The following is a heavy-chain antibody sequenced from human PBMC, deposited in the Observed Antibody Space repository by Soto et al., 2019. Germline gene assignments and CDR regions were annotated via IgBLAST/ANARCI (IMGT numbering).Heavy chain of an antibody. CDR1: GGSVSGYY. CDR3: ARGTEWLRITGWFDP. J-gene: IGHJ5*02. CDR2: INHSGST. V-gene: IGHV4-34*01. D-gene: IGHD5-12*01. Sequence: XATLSLTFAVYGGSVSGYYWSWIRQPPGKGLEWIGEINHSGSTNYNPSLKSRVTISVDTSKNQFSLKLSSVTAADTAVYYCARGTEWLRITGWFDPCGQGTLVTVSS.